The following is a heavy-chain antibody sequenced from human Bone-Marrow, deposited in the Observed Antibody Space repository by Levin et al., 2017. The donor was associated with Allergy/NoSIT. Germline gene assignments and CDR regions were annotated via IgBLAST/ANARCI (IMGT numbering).Heavy chain of an antibody. CDR2: IYYSGST. Sequence: PSETLSLTCTVSGGSISSSSYYWGWIRQPPGTGLEWIGSIYYSGSTYYNPSLKSRVTISVDTSKNQFSLKLSSVTAADTAVYYCAYSSSYYWYFDLWGRGTLVTVSS. D-gene: IGHD6-13*01. J-gene: IGHJ2*01. V-gene: IGHV4-39*07. CDR3: AYSSSYYWYFDL. CDR1: GGSISSSSYY.